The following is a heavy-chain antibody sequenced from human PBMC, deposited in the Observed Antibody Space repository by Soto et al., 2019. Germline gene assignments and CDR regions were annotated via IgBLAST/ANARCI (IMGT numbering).Heavy chain of an antibody. CDR1: GFTLSSYS. J-gene: IGHJ4*02. CDR3: AKYNWNDVAVFDY. CDR2: ISGSGGST. D-gene: IGHD1-20*01. Sequence: GGSLILSCAASGFTLSSYSMSWVRQAPGKGLEWVSAISGSGGSTYYADSVKGRFTISRDNSKNTLYLQMNSLRAEDTAVYYCAKYNWNDVAVFDYWGQGTLVTVSS. V-gene: IGHV3-23*01.